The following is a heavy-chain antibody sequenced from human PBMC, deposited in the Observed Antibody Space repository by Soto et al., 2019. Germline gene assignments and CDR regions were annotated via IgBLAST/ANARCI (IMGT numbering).Heavy chain of an antibody. CDR2: IYPGDSDT. J-gene: IGHJ5*02. CDR1: GYSFTSYW. V-gene: IGHV5-51*01. Sequence: GESLKISCKGSGYSFTSYWIGWVRQMPGKGLEWMGIIYPGDSDTRYSPFFQGQVTISADKSISTAYLQWSSLKASDTAMYYCARGPRVVPAAITWFDPWGQVTLVTVSS. CDR3: ARGPRVVPAAITWFDP. D-gene: IGHD2-2*01.